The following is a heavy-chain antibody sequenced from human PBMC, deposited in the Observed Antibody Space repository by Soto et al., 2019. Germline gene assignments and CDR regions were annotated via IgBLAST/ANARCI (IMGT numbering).Heavy chain of an antibody. J-gene: IGHJ6*02. V-gene: IGHV3-21*01. CDR1: GFTFSSYS. CDR3: ARVPRGYSYGYYYYGMDV. D-gene: IGHD5-18*01. Sequence: GGSLRLSCAASGFTFSSYSMNWVRQAPGKGLEWVSSISSSSSYIYYADSVKGRLTISRDNAKNSLYLQMNSLRAEDTAVYYCARVPRGYSYGYYYYGMDVWGQGTTVTVSS. CDR2: ISSSSSYI.